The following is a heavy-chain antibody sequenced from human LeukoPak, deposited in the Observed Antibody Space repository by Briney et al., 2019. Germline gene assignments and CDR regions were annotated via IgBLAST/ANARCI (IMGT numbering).Heavy chain of an antibody. CDR1: GSPVVINS. CDR2: IYSDNT. CDR3: ARRAGAYSHPYDY. J-gene: IGHJ4*02. V-gene: IGHV3-53*01. D-gene: IGHD4/OR15-4a*01. Sequence: GGSLNLSWPVPGSPVVINSRGWARQPPRRGLGWVSFIYSDNTHYSDSVKGRFTISRDNSKNTLYLQMNSLRAEDTAVYYCARRAGAYSHPYDYWGQGTLVTVSS.